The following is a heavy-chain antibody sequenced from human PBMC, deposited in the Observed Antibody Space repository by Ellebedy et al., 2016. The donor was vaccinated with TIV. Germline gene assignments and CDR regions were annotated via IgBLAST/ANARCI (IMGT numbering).Heavy chain of an antibody. V-gene: IGHV3-53*01. J-gene: IGHJ5*01. Sequence: GESLKISCAASGLSVGGNYMNWVRQAPGKGLEWVSVIHPGGSTFYADSVEERFTISRDNSRNTVSLQMNTLRAEDTAVYYCTRGPNSDSWGQGTLVTVSS. CDR3: TRGPNSDS. CDR1: GLSVGGNY. D-gene: IGHD4-23*01. CDR2: IHPGGST.